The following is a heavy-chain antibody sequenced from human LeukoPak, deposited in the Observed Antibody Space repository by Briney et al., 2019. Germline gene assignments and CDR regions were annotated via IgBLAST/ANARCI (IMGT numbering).Heavy chain of an antibody. V-gene: IGHV4-4*02. CDR1: GGSISSSNW. CDR3: ARVRSIAAAGTWAFDI. D-gene: IGHD6-13*01. CDR2: IYHSGST. J-gene: IGHJ3*02. Sequence: SETLSLTCAVSGGSISSSNWWSWVRQPPGKGLEWIGSIYHSGSTYYNPSLKSRVTISVDTSKNQFSLKLSSVTAADTAVYYCARVRSIAAAGTWAFDIWGQGTMVTVSS.